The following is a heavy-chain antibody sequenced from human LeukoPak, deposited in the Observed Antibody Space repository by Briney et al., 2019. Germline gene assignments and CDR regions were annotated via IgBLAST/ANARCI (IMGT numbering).Heavy chain of an antibody. V-gene: IGHV3-53*01. CDR2: IYSGGNT. D-gene: IGHD1-26*01. J-gene: IGHJ5*02. CDR3: AKTIVGVTNWFDP. CDR1: GFTVSSNY. Sequence: PGGSLRLSCAASGFTVSSNYISWVRQAPGKGLEWVSVIYSGGNTYYADSVKGRFTISSDNSKNTLYLQMNSLRAEDTAVYYCAKTIVGVTNWFDPWGQGTLVTVPS.